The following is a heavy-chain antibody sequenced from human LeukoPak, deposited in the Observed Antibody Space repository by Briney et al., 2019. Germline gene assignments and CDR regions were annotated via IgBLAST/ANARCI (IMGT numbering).Heavy chain of an antibody. J-gene: IGHJ4*02. Sequence: PGRSLRLSCAASGFSFNTYPMHWVRQAPGKGLEWVAVISNDGNNKYYADSVKGRFTISGDNSNNTLSLQMNGLRVEDTAVYYCARPDDSESFYRANHYWGRGTLVTVS. CDR2: ISNDGNNK. CDR1: GFSFNTYP. D-gene: IGHD3-10*01. V-gene: IGHV3-30*04. CDR3: ARPDDSESFYRANHY.